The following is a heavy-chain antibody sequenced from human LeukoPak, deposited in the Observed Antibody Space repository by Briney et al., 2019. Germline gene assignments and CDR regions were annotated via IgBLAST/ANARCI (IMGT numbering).Heavy chain of an antibody. D-gene: IGHD5-18*01. J-gene: IGHJ5*02. V-gene: IGHV4-31*03. CDR3: ARGGVDTAMVNWFDP. CDR1: GGSISSGGYY. Sequence: SQTLSLTCTVSGGSISSGGYYWSWIRLHPGKGLEWIGYIYYSGSTYYNPSLKSRVTISVDTSKNQFSLKLSSVTAADTVVYYCARGGVDTAMVNWFDPWGQGTLVTVSS. CDR2: IYYSGST.